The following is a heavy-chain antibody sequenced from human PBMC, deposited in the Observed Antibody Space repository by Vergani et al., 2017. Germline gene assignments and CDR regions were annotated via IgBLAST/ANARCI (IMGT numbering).Heavy chain of an antibody. CDR2: IDPTIVDT. CDR3: ARFIVGCSRTNCFSDH. D-gene: IGHD2-2*01. V-gene: IGHV1-2*06. Sequence: QVQLVQSGAEVKKPGASVRVSCKASGFTFTSYHIHWVRQAPGQGLDWLGRIDPTIVDTRYSQRFQDRVTITRDTSINTAYMEMTRLRPDDTAIYYCARFIVGCSRTNCFSDHWGQGTLGTVSS. J-gene: IGHJ4*02. CDR1: GFTFTSYH.